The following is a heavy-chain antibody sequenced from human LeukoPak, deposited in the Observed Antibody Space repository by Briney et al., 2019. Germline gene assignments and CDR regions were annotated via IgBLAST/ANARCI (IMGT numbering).Heavy chain of an antibody. Sequence: SETLSLTCTVSGGSISSSSYYWGWLRQPPGTGLEWLGSIYYSGSTNYNPSLKSRVTISVDTSKNQFSLKLSSVTAADTAVYYCARAGATVTRDAFDIWGQGTMVTVSS. CDR1: GGSISSSSYY. V-gene: IGHV4-39*07. J-gene: IGHJ3*02. CDR2: IYYSGST. CDR3: ARAGATVTRDAFDI. D-gene: IGHD4-17*01.